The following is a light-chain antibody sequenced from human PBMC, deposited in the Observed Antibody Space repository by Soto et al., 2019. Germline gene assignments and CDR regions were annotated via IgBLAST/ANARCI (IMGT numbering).Light chain of an antibody. J-gene: IGKJ4*01. CDR1: QSVGTF. V-gene: IGKV3-11*01. Sequence: EIVMTQSPATLSVSLGERATLSCRASQSVGTFLAWYQQKPGQAPRLLIYDGSNRATGIPARFSGSGSGTDFTLTISNLEPEDFAVYYCQQRSNWPPTFGGGTKVDIK. CDR3: QQRSNWPPT. CDR2: DGS.